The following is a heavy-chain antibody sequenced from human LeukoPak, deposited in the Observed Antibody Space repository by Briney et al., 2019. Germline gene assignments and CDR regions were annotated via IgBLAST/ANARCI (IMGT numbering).Heavy chain of an antibody. D-gene: IGHD1-26*01. J-gene: IGHJ5*02. Sequence: GGSLRLSCAASGFAFSSYAMTWVRQAPGKGLECVSGISGSDGSTYYADSVRGRFTISRDKSKNTLYLQMNSLRAEDTALYYCARGGGWELRGEWFDPWGQGTLVTVSS. CDR2: ISGSDGST. CDR1: GFAFSSYA. CDR3: ARGGGWELRGEWFDP. V-gene: IGHV3-23*01.